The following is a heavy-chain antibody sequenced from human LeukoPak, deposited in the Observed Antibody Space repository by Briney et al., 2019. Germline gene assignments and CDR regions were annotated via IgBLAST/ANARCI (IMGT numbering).Heavy chain of an antibody. CDR3: ATADYGDYVPWFDP. Sequence: SETLSLTCTVSGGSISSSSYYWGWIRQPPGKGLEWIGSIYYSGITYYNPSLKSRVTISVDTSKNQFSLKLSSVTAADTAVYYCATADYGDYVPWFDPWGQGTLVTVSS. V-gene: IGHV4-39*07. CDR1: GGSISSSSYY. J-gene: IGHJ5*02. CDR2: IYYSGIT. D-gene: IGHD4-17*01.